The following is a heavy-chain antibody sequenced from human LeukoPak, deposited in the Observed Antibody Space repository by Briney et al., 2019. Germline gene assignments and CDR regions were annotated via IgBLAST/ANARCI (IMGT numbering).Heavy chain of an antibody. CDR2: LYYSGST. J-gene: IGHJ4*02. V-gene: IGHV4-39*01. CDR3: ARQVNGVSGAGDD. Sequence: SDTLYLTCTVSGGSISSSSYYWGRIRQPPGQGLEWIGNLYYSGSTYYHPSLNRLVTISVNTSRTEFSLQLSPVTAATTALYSCARQVNGVSGAGDDRGQGTLLTVSS. CDR1: GGSISSSSYY. D-gene: IGHD2-8*01.